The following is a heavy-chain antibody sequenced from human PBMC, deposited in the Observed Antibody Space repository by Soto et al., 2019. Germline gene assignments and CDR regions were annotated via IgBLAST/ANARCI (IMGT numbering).Heavy chain of an antibody. CDR1: GFLFSTYW. Sequence: EVQLVESGGGLVQPGGSLRLSCAASGFLFSTYWMFWVRQVPRKGLLWVSRIKSDGSSTSYADSVKGRFTISRDNTKNTLYLQMTILRADDTALYFCAIGGGDYNYFDLWGQGILVTVSS. J-gene: IGHJ4*02. CDR2: IKSDGSST. D-gene: IGHD2-21*01. CDR3: AIGGGDYNYFDL. V-gene: IGHV3-74*01.